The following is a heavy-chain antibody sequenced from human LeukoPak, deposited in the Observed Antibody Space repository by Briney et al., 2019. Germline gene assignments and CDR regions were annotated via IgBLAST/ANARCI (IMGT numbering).Heavy chain of an antibody. Sequence: GGSLRLSCAASGFTFSSYSMNWVRQAPGEGLERVSSISSSSSYIYYADSVKGRFTISRDNAKNSLYLQMNSLRAEDTAVYYCARAIVGAISDAFDIWGQGTMVTVSS. CDR3: ARAIVGAISDAFDI. CDR1: GFTFSSYS. J-gene: IGHJ3*02. CDR2: ISSSSSYI. D-gene: IGHD1-26*01. V-gene: IGHV3-21*01.